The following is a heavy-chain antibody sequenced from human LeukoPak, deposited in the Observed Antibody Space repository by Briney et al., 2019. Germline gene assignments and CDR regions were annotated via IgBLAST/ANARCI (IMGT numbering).Heavy chain of an antibody. V-gene: IGHV4-59*01. Sequence: PSETLSLTCTVSGGSISSYHWSWIRQPPGKGLEWIGYIYYSGSTNYNPSLKSRVTISVDTSKNQFSLKLSSVTAADTAVYYCARHYGTLWYYYYMDVWGKGTTVTVSS. J-gene: IGHJ6*03. D-gene: IGHD3-10*01. CDR1: GGSISSYH. CDR2: IYYSGST. CDR3: ARHYGTLWYYYYMDV.